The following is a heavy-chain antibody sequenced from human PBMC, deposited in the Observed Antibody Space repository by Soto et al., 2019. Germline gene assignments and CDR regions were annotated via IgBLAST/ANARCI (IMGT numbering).Heavy chain of an antibody. Sequence: GGSLRLSCAASGFICSSYDMSWVRQAPGKGLEWVSAILVDGRTFYVDSVKGRFTISRDSSKNTVYLQMNSLTAGDTALYYCAKATATGGGAFDICGQGTMVTVSS. V-gene: IGHV3-23*01. CDR2: ILVDGRT. J-gene: IGHJ3*02. D-gene: IGHD2-8*02. CDR1: GFICSSYD. CDR3: AKATATGGGAFDI.